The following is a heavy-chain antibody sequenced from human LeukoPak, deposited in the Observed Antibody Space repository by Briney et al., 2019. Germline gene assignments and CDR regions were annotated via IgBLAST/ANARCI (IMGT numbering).Heavy chain of an antibody. J-gene: IGHJ4*02. CDR2: INPNSGGT. CDR1: GYTFTGYY. Sequence: GASVKVSCKASGYTFTGYYMHWVRQAPGQGLEWMGRINPNSGGTNYAQKFQGRVTMTRDTSISTAYMELSRLRSDDTAVYYCARDTRTDAIVTTGNYWGQGTLVTASS. CDR3: ARDTRTDAIVTTGNY. D-gene: IGHD4-17*01. V-gene: IGHV1-2*06.